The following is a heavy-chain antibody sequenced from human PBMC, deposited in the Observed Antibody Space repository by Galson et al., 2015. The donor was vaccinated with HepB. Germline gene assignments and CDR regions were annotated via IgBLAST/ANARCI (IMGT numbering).Heavy chain of an antibody. CDR3: ARSTEGNFDY. CDR1: GFNFSVYS. CDR2: ITSDTATI. J-gene: IGHJ4*02. D-gene: IGHD4-17*01. Sequence: SLRLSCAASGFNFSVYSMNWVRQAPGKGLEFVSYITSDTATIHYADSVKGRFIISRDNAKRSLYLQMNSLRDEDTAVYYCARSTEGNFDYWGQGTLVTVSS. V-gene: IGHV3-48*02.